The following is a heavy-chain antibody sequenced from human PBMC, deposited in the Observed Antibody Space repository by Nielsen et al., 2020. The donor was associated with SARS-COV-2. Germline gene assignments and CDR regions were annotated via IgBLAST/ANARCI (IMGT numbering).Heavy chain of an antibody. V-gene: IGHV3-21*01. CDR1: GFTFRSHT. D-gene: IGHD2-2*01. Sequence: GESLKISCAASGFTFRSHTMTWVRQAPGKGLEWVSSISSSGNFVHYAGSVKGRFTVSRDNTKKSLYLQMHSLSAEDTALYYCTREEDIVVLPAAPIDHWGQGTLVTVSS. CDR3: TREEDIVVLPAAPIDH. CDR2: ISSSGNFV. J-gene: IGHJ4*02.